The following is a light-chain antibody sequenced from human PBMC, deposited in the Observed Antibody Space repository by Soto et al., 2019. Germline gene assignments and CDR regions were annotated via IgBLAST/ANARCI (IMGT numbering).Light chain of an antibody. Sequence: QSVLTQPPSASGTPGQRVTISCSGSRSSIGSNTVNWYQHLPRTAPKLLIYSNNHRPSRVPDRFSASKTGASASLAISGLQFEDEGDYYCAAWDASMGGFDVFGTGTKVTVL. V-gene: IGLV1-44*01. CDR2: SNN. CDR1: RSSIGSNT. J-gene: IGLJ1*01. CDR3: AAWDASMGGFDV.